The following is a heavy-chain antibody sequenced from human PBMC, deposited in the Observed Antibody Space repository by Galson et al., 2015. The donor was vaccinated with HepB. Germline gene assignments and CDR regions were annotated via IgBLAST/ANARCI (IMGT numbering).Heavy chain of an antibody. Sequence: SVKVSCKASGYTFTSYGISWVRQAPGQGLEWMGWISAYNGNTNYAQKLQGRVTMTTDTSTSTAYMELRSLRSDDTAVYYCARDSKLAAGNRYSKIPRVDYWGQGTLVTVSS. CDR2: ISAYNGNT. D-gene: IGHD6-13*01. CDR3: ARDSKLAAGNRYSKIPRVDY. J-gene: IGHJ4*02. V-gene: IGHV1-18*01. CDR1: GYTFTSYG.